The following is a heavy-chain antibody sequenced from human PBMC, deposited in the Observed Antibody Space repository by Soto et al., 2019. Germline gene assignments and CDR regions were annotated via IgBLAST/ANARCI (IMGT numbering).Heavy chain of an antibody. Sequence: SETLSLTCDGRSLSGYYWSWLCQSPGVGLEWIGEIHHTGSTNYNPSLKSRVTISADMSKNQLFLKLISVTAADTAVYYCARRPYYYDSSGYSFDYWGQGTLVTVSS. D-gene: IGHD3-22*01. CDR3: ARRPYYYDSSGYSFDY. CDR2: IHHTGST. V-gene: IGHV4-34*01. CDR1: GRSLSGYY. J-gene: IGHJ4*02.